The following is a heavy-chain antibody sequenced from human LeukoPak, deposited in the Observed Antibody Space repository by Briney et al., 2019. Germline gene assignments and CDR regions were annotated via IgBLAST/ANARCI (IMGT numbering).Heavy chain of an antibody. D-gene: IGHD2-2*02. CDR3: AKHHCSSTSCYRVFDF. V-gene: IGHV3-66*04. CDR2: IYRNGST. J-gene: IGHJ4*02. Sequence: GGSLRLSCAASGFTVSNNYMSWVRQAPGQGLEWVSVIYRNGSTYYADSVKGRFTISRDNSKNTLYLQMNSLRAEDTAVYYCAKHHCSSTSCYRVFDFWGQGTLVTVSS. CDR1: GFTVSNNY.